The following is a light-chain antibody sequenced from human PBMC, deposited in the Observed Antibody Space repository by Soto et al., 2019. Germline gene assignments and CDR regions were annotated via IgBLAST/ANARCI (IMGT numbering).Light chain of an antibody. J-gene: IGKJ4*01. CDR2: DAA. CDR1: QDITNY. CDR3: QQYENRPLT. V-gene: IGKV1-33*01. Sequence: DIPLTQSPPSLSASVGDGVTITCQASQDITNYLNWYQHKSGKSPKLLIFDAANLEAGVPSRFSGGGSGTHFTFAISSLQPEDVATYYCQQYENRPLTFGGGKKGE.